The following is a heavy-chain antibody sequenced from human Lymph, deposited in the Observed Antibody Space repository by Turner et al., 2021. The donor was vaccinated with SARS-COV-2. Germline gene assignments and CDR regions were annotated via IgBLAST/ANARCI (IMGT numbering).Heavy chain of an antibody. V-gene: IGHV3-21*01. D-gene: IGHD2-21*02. J-gene: IGHJ4*02. CDR2: ITFTSSYI. Sequence: EVQLVESGGGLVKPGGSLRLSCAASGFTFSSYSMNWVRQAPGKGLEWVSSITFTSSYIYYADSVKGRFTISRDNAKNSLYLQMNSLRAEDTAVYYCARGPPDFPYYFDYWGQATLVTVSS. CDR3: ARGPPDFPYYFDY. CDR1: GFTFSSYS.